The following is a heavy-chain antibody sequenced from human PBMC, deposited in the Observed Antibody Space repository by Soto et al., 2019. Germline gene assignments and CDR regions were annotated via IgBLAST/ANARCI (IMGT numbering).Heavy chain of an antibody. CDR3: TTEFGFSSGQNDN. D-gene: IGHD6-19*01. CDR1: GFSFNTAW. Sequence: GGSLRLSCAGYGFSFNTAWLTWVRQAPGKGLEWVARLKGKSAGGTTDYAAPVTGRFTISSDDSKDTLYLQMNNLKIEDTAVYYCTTEFGFSSGQNDNWGQGTLVTVSS. V-gene: IGHV3-15*07. CDR2: LKGKSAGGTT. J-gene: IGHJ4*02.